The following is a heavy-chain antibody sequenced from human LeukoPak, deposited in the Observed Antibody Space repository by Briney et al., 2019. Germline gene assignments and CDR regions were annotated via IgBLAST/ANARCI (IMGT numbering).Heavy chain of an antibody. Sequence: ASVKVSCKASGYTFTTYAIHWVRQAPGQRLEWMGWINVGNANTKYSQKLQGRVTITRDTSASTAYMELSTLRSEDTAVYYCARVPYYYDNNWFDPWGQGTLVTVSS. V-gene: IGHV1-3*01. CDR3: ARVPYYYDNNWFDP. CDR2: INVGNANT. D-gene: IGHD3-22*01. J-gene: IGHJ5*02. CDR1: GYTFTTYA.